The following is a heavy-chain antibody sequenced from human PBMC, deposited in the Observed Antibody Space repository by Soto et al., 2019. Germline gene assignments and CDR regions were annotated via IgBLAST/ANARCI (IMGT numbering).Heavy chain of an antibody. D-gene: IGHD3-10*01. CDR1: GFAFSSYW. CDR2: IDPYETGI. CDR3: ARERITLVRGASNSNDAFDI. J-gene: IGHJ3*02. V-gene: IGHV3-74*01. Sequence: PGGALRLFCAASGFAFSSYWMHWVRQAPGKGLVWVSRIDPYETGINYADSVKGRFTISRDNAKNSLYLQMNSLRAEDTAVYYCARERITLVRGASNSNDAFDIWGQGQMVTV.